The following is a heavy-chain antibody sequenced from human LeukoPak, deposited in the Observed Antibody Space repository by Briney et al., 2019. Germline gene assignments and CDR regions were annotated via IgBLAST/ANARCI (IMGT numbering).Heavy chain of an antibody. J-gene: IGHJ5*02. Sequence: SETLSLTCTVSGGSISSSSYYWGWIRQPPGKGLEWIGSIYYSGSTYYNPSLKSRVTISVDTSKNQFSLKLSSVTDADTAVYYCARQPTLLWFGELSFRFWFDPWGQGTLVTVSS. CDR2: IYYSGST. CDR3: ARQPTLLWFGELSFRFWFDP. V-gene: IGHV4-39*01. CDR1: GGSISSSSYY. D-gene: IGHD3-10*01.